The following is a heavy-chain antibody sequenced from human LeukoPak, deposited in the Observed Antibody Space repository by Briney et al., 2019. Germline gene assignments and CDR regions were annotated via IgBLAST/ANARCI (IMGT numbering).Heavy chain of an antibody. D-gene: IGHD5-12*01. CDR2: ISTSGSYM. CDR3: ARDDIVATKTFDY. V-gene: IGHV3-21*01. J-gene: IGHJ4*02. Sequence: GGSLRLSCAASGFSFSIYTMTWVRQAPGQGLEWVSSISTSGSYMYYADSVKGRFTISRDNAKNSLYVQMNSLRAEDTAIYYCARDDIVATKTFDYWGQGTLVTVSS. CDR1: GFSFSIYT.